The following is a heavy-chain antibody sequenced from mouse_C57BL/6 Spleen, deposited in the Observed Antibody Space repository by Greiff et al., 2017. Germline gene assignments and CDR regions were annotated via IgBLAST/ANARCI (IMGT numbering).Heavy chain of an antibody. D-gene: IGHD1-1*01. Sequence: QVQLQQPGAELVRPGSSVKLSCKASGYTFTSYWMHWVKQRPIQGLEWIGNIDPSDSETHYNQKFKDKATLTVDKSSSTAYMQLSSLTSEDSAVYYCARVNYYGGKGYWGQGTTLTVST. CDR1: GYTFTSYW. V-gene: IGHV1-52*01. J-gene: IGHJ2*01. CDR3: ARVNYYGGKGY. CDR2: IDPSDSET.